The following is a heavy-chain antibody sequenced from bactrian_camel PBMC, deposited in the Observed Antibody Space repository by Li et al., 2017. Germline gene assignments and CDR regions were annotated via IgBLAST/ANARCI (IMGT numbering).Heavy chain of an antibody. J-gene: IGHJ4*01. V-gene: IGHV3S1*01. Sequence: HVQLVESGGGLVQAGGSLRLSCVASGFMLDAYTMYWVRQPPGKGLEWVSEIDRSGTTNYADSVKGRFTISRDNAKDTLRLQLNSLKPEDTAMYFCSSLYNRYWGQGTQVTVS. CDR1: GFMLDAYT. CDR3: SSLYNRY. CDR2: IDRSGTT.